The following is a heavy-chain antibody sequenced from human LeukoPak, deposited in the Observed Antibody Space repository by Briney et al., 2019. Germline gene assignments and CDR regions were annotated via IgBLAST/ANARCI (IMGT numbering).Heavy chain of an antibody. CDR3: ATGYSYPSDY. V-gene: IGHV3-74*01. D-gene: IGHD5-18*01. Sequence: GGSLRLSCAPSGFTFSSYWMHWVREAPGKGLVWVSRINSDGSSTSYADSVKGRFTISRDNAKNTLYLQMNSLRAEDTAVYYCATGYSYPSDYWGQGTLVTVSS. J-gene: IGHJ4*02. CDR2: INSDGSST. CDR1: GFTFSSYW.